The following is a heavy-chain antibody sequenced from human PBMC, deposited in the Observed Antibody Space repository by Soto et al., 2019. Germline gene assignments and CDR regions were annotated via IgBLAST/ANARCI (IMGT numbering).Heavy chain of an antibody. Sequence: PGGSLRLSCAASGFTFSSYSMNWVRQAPGKGLEWVSSISSSSYIYYADSVKGRFTISRDNAKNSLYLQMNSLRAEDTAVYYCARDRYFDWLLSQADAFDIWGQGTMVTVSS. D-gene: IGHD3-9*01. CDR2: ISSSSYI. J-gene: IGHJ3*02. CDR3: ARDRYFDWLLSQADAFDI. CDR1: GFTFSSYS. V-gene: IGHV3-21*01.